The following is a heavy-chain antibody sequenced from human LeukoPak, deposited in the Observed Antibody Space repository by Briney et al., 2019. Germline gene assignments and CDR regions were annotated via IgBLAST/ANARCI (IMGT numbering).Heavy chain of an antibody. CDR3: AKVSHTALDYYYYYGMDV. D-gene: IGHD5-18*01. CDR1: GFTFSGYG. Sequence: GGSLRLSCAASGFTFSGYGMHWVRQAPGKGLEWVAVISYDGSNKYYADSVKGRFTISRDNSKNTLYLQMNSLRAEDTAVYYCAKVSHTALDYYYYYGMDVWGKGTTVTVSS. J-gene: IGHJ6*04. CDR2: ISYDGSNK. V-gene: IGHV3-30*18.